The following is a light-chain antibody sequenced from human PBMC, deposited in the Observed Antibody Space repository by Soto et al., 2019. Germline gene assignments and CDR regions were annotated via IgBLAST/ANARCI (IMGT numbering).Light chain of an antibody. Sequence: DVPMTQSPSAVSASVGARVTITCRASQSISSWLAWYQQKPGKAPKLLIYKASSLESGVPSRFSGSGSGTEFTLTISSLQPDDFATYYCQQYNSYWTFGQGTKVDIK. J-gene: IGKJ1*01. CDR2: KAS. CDR3: QQYNSYWT. V-gene: IGKV1-5*03. CDR1: QSISSW.